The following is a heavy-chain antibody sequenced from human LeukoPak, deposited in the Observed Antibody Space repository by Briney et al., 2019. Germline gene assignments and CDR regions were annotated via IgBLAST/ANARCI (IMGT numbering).Heavy chain of an antibody. V-gene: IGHV3-53*01. CDR2: IYSGGST. D-gene: IGHD1-26*01. CDR1: GFTVSSNY. CDR3: ARGAIVGATTEYYFDY. J-gene: IGHJ4*02. Sequence: GGSLRLSCAASGFTVSSNYMSWVRQAPGKGLEWVSVIYSGGSTYYADSVKGRFTISRDNSKNTLYLQMNSLRAEDTAVYYCARGAIVGATTEYYFDYWGQGTLVTVSS.